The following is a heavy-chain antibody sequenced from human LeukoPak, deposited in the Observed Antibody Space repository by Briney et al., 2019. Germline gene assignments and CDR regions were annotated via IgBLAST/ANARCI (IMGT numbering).Heavy chain of an antibody. D-gene: IGHD4-17*01. CDR1: GFTFSRYA. J-gene: IGHJ4*02. CDR3: AREHYGDFGFDY. CDR2: ISYDGSSI. V-gene: IGHV3-30-3*01. Sequence: PGGSLRLSCAVSGFTFSRYAMHWVRQAPGKGLEWVAVISYDGSSIYYADSVKGRFPISRDNSRDTLYLQMNRQKIEDTAVYYCAREHYGDFGFDYWGQGTLVTVSS.